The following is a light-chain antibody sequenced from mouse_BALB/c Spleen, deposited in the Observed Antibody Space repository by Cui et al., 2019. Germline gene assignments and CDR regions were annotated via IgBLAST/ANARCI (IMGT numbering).Light chain of an antibody. V-gene: IGKV4-80*01. J-gene: IGKJ1*01. CDR3: HQWSIYPWT. CDR1: PSVSY. Sequence: QIVLTQSPAIMSASLGEEITLTCSASPSVSYMHWYQHKSGTAPKLLIYSPSNLASGVPSRFSGSRSGTFYSLTISSVEAEDAADYYCHQWSIYPWTFGGGTKLEIK. CDR2: SPS.